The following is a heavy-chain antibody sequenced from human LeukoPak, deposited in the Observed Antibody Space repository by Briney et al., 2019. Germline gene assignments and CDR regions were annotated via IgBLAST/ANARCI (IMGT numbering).Heavy chain of an antibody. CDR2: ISAYNGNT. Sequence: ASVKVSCKASGYTFTSYGISWVRQAPGQGLEWMGWISAYNGNTNYAQKLQGRVTMTTDTSTSTAYMELRSLRSDDTAVYYCARGRFGVVITYYFDYWGQGTLVTVSS. V-gene: IGHV1-18*01. CDR3: ARGRFGVVITYYFDY. D-gene: IGHD3-3*01. J-gene: IGHJ4*02. CDR1: GYTFTSYG.